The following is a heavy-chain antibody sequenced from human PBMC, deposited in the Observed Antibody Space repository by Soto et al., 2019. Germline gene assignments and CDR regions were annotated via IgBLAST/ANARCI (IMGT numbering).Heavy chain of an antibody. CDR3: ARDWGPGIAVAGTGYDAFDI. V-gene: IGHV1-18*01. CDR2: ISAYNGNT. CDR1: GYTFTSYG. D-gene: IGHD6-19*01. Sequence: QVQLVQSGAEVKKPGASVKVSCKASGYTFTSYGISWVRQAPGQGLEWMGWISAYNGNTNYAQKLQGRVTMTTDTSRSKAYRELRGRRSDDTAVYYCARDWGPGIAVAGTGYDAFDIWGQGTMVTVSS. J-gene: IGHJ3*02.